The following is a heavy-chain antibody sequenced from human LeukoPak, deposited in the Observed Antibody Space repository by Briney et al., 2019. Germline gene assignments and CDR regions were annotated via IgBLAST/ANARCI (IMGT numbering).Heavy chain of an antibody. J-gene: IGHJ4*02. CDR3: ARLAYCSSTSCYFFDY. D-gene: IGHD2-2*01. CDR1: GASFSSTSYF. V-gene: IGHV4-39*01. Sequence: SETLSLTXTVSGASFSSTSYFWGWIRQPPGRGLEYLGNIYYSGNTYNNPSLKSRVTLSADTSKNQFSLKVNSMTAADTAVYYCARLAYCSSTSCYFFDYWGQGTLVTVSS. CDR2: IYYSGNT.